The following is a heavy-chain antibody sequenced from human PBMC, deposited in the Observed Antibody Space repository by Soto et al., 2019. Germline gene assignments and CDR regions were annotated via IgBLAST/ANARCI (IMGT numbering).Heavy chain of an antibody. J-gene: IGHJ6*02. CDR3: AKRQWLADYYYYGMDV. CDR1: GFTFSSYA. V-gene: IGHV3-23*01. Sequence: GGSLRLSCAASGFTFSSYAMSWVRQAPGKGLEWVSAISGSGGSTYYADSVKGRFTISRDNSKNTLYLQMNSLRAEDTAVYYCAKRQWLADYYYYGMDVWGQGTTVTVSS. CDR2: ISGSGGST. D-gene: IGHD6-19*01.